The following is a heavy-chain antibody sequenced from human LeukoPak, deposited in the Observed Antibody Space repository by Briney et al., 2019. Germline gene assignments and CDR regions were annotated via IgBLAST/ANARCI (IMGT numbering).Heavy chain of an antibody. V-gene: IGHV4-59*08. J-gene: IGHJ4*02. CDR1: GGSISSYY. D-gene: IGHD6-19*01. CDR3: ARHRVVGTFLIDY. CDR2: IYYSGNT. Sequence: SETLSLTCTVSGGSISSYYWSWIRQPPGKGLEWIGYIYYSGNTNYNHSLKSRVTISVDTSKNQFSLKLSSVTAADTAVYYCARHRVVGTFLIDYWGQGTLVTVSS.